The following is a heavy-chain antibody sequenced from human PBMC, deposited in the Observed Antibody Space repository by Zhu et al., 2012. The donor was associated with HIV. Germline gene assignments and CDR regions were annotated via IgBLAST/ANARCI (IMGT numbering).Heavy chain of an antibody. D-gene: IGHD6-13*01. J-gene: IGHJ4*02. CDR1: GGSVSSGDYY. V-gene: IGHV4-61*08. CDR3: ARVARRGGYYFDY. Sequence: QVQLQESGPGLVKPSETLSLTCTVSGGSVSSGDYYWSWIRQPPGKGLEWIGYIYYSGSTNYNPSLKSRVTISLDTSKNQFSLKLTSVTAADTAVYYCARVARRGGYYFDYWGQGTLVTVSS. CDR2: IYYSGST.